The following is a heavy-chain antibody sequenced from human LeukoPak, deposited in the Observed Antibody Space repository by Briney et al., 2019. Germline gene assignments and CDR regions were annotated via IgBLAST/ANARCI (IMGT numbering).Heavy chain of an antibody. D-gene: IGHD3-3*01. CDR2: ISGSGGST. Sequence: GGSLRLSCAASGFTFGSYAMSWVRQAPGKGLEWVSAISGSGGSTYYADSVKGRFTISRDNSKNTLYLQMNSLRAEDTAVYYCAKDQRGGVARITIFGVVNDNWFDPWGQGTLVTVSS. CDR1: GFTFGSYA. CDR3: AKDQRGGVARITIFGVVNDNWFDP. V-gene: IGHV3-23*01. J-gene: IGHJ5*02.